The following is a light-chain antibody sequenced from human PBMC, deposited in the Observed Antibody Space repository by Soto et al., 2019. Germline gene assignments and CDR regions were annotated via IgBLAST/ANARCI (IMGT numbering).Light chain of an antibody. J-gene: IGLJ3*02. Sequence: QSALTQPASVSESPGQSITISCIGTNSDVGAYDHVSWYQQHPGKAPKVIISKVSNRPSGVPTRFSGSKSGNTASLTISGLQTEDEAYYYCSSYTSSTTWVFGGGTKVIVL. CDR2: KVS. CDR3: SSYTSSTTWV. CDR1: NSDVGAYDH. V-gene: IGLV2-14*01.